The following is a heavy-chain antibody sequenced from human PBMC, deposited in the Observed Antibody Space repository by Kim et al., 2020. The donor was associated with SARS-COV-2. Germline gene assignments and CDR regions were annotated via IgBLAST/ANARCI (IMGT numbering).Heavy chain of an antibody. Sequence: GGSLRRSCAASGFTFSSYAMSWVRQAPGKGLEWVSAISGSGGSTYYADSVKGRFTISRDNSKNTLYLQMNSLRAEDTAVYYCAKGPSGSPFNWFDPWGQGTLVTVSS. CDR2: ISGSGGST. D-gene: IGHD3-10*01. V-gene: IGHV3-23*01. CDR3: AKGPSGSPFNWFDP. CDR1: GFTFSSYA. J-gene: IGHJ5*02.